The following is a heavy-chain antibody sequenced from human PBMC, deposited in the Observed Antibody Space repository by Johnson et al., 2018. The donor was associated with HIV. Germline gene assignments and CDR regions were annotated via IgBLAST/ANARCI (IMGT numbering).Heavy chain of an antibody. D-gene: IGHD3-10*01. V-gene: IGHV3-30*03. CDR3: ARDSGEQLRYAFDI. Sequence: QMQLVESGGGLVQPGGSLRLSCAASGFTVSSNYMSWVRQAPGKGLEWVAVISYDGGLKYYADSVKGRFTISRDNSKNTLYLQMNSLRAEDTAIYYCARDSGEQLRYAFDIWGQGTMVTVSS. CDR1: GFTVSSNY. CDR2: ISYDGGLK. J-gene: IGHJ3*02.